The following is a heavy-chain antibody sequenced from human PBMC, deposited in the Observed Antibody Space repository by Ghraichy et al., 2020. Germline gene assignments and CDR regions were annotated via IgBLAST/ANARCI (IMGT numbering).Heavy chain of an antibody. CDR3: ARDLWSAAGIYYFDY. CDR1: GFTFSSYS. Sequence: GESLNISCAASGFTFSSYSMNWVRQAPGKGLEWVSSISSSSSYIYYADSVKGRFTISRDNAKNSLYLQMNSLRAEDTAVYYCARDLWSAAGIYYFDYWGQGTLVTVSS. D-gene: IGHD6-13*01. CDR2: ISSSSSYI. J-gene: IGHJ4*02. V-gene: IGHV3-21*01.